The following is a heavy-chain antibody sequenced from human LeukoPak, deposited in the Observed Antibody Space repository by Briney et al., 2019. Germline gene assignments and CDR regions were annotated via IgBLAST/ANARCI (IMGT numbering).Heavy chain of an antibody. D-gene: IGHD6-19*01. CDR1: GFTFSSYS. CDR2: IKRKSDRGTT. V-gene: IGHV3-15*01. Sequence: GGSLRLSCAASGFTFSSYSMNWVRQAPGKGLEWVGHIKRKSDRGTTDYAAPVKGRFTISRDDSKNTMYLQMNSLRTEDTAVYSCATSTSGWDYFDFWGQGTVVTVSS. CDR3: ATSTSGWDYFDF. J-gene: IGHJ4*02.